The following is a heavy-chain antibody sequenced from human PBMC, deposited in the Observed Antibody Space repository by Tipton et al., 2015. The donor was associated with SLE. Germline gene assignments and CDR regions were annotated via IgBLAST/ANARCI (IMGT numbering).Heavy chain of an antibody. D-gene: IGHD1-1*01. CDR3: ARDQSNDSYYYYYMDV. Sequence: TLSLTCTVSGGSISSYYWSWIRQPPGKGLEWIGYIYYSGSTNYNPSLKSRVTISVDTSKNQFSLKLSSVTAADTAVYYCARDQSNDSYYYYYMDVWGKGTTVTVSS. CDR1: GGSISSYY. V-gene: IGHV4-59*01. J-gene: IGHJ6*03. CDR2: IYYSGST.